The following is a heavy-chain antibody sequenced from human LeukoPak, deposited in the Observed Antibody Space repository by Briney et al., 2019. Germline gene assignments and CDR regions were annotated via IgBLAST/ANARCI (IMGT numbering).Heavy chain of an antibody. CDR1: GYTFTSYG. D-gene: IGHD2-8*02. CDR3: ARACTGGVCYLFDY. J-gene: IGHJ4*02. CDR2: ISAYNGNT. Sequence: ASVKVSCKASGYTFTSYGISWVRQAPGQGLEWMGWISAYNGNTNYAQKLQGRVTMTTDTSTSTAYMELRSLRSDDTAVYCCARACTGGVCYLFDYWGQGTLVTVSS. V-gene: IGHV1-18*01.